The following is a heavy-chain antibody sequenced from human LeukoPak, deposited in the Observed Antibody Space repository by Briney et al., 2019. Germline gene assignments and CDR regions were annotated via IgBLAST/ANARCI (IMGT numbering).Heavy chain of an antibody. Sequence: ASVKVSCKASGYTFTGYYMHWVRQAPGQGLEWMGWINPNSGGTNYAQKFQGRVTMTRDTSISTAYMELSRLRSDDTAVYYCARLLAGSWYSFDYWGQGTLVTVSS. CDR2: INPNSGGT. J-gene: IGHJ4*02. V-gene: IGHV1-2*02. CDR3: ARLLAGSWYSFDY. D-gene: IGHD6-13*01. CDR1: GYTFTGYY.